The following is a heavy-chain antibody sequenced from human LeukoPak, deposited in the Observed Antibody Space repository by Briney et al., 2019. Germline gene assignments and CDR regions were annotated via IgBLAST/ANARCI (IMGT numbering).Heavy chain of an antibody. V-gene: IGHV3-21*04. D-gene: IGHD3-10*01. CDR2: ISSSSSYI. CDR3: AKAERKFRRYSGSEPYYRQGGLDF. J-gene: IGHJ4*02. Sequence: GGSLRLTCAASGFTFSSYSMNWVRQAPGKGLEWVSSISSSSSYIYYADSVKGRFTISRDNAKNSLYLQMNSLRAEDTAVYYCAKAERKFRRYSGSEPYYRQGGLDFWGQGTLVTVSS. CDR1: GFTFSSYS.